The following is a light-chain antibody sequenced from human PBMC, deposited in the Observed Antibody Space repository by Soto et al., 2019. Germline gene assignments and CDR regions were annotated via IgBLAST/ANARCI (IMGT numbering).Light chain of an antibody. J-gene: IGKJ2*01. CDR2: GAS. V-gene: IGKV3-20*01. Sequence: EIVLTQSPGTLSLSPGERATLSCRASQSVSSSYLAWYQQKPGQAPRLLIYGASSRATGIPDRFSGSGSGTDVTLTISRLEPEDFAVYDCQQYGSSPPAMYTFGQGTKLEIK. CDR3: QQYGSSPPAMYT. CDR1: QSVSSSY.